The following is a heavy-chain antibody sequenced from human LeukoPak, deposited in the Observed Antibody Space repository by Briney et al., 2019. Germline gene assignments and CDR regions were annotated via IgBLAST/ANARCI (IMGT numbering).Heavy chain of an antibody. CDR1: GYTFTGYY. J-gene: IGHJ6*03. Sequence: GASVKVSCKASGYTFTGYYMHWVRQAPGQGLEWMGRINPNSGGTSYAQKFQDRVTMTRDTSISTAYMELSTLTSDDTAVYYCARDPCSGGTCYYYMDVCGKGTTVTVSS. CDR2: INPNSGGT. V-gene: IGHV1-2*06. D-gene: IGHD2-15*01. CDR3: ARDPCSGGTCYYYMDV.